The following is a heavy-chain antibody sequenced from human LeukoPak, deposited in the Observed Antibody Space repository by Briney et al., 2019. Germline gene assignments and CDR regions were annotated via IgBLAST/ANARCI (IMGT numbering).Heavy chain of an antibody. J-gene: IGHJ4*02. V-gene: IGHV4-59*01. CDR3: ARLLRAAGPYYFDY. CDR1: GGSISSYY. D-gene: IGHD6-13*01. CDR2: IYYSGST. Sequence: PSETLSLTCTVSGGSISSYYWSWIRQPPGKGLEWIGYIYYSGSTNYNPSLKSRVTISVDTSKNQFSLKLSSVTAADTAVYYCARLLRAAGPYYFDYWGQGTLVTVSS.